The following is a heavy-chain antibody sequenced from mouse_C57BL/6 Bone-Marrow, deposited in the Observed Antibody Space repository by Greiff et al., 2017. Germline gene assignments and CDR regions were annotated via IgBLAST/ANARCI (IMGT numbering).Heavy chain of an antibody. J-gene: IGHJ3*01. CDR2: INPSTGGT. D-gene: IGHD2-3*01. CDR1: GYSFTGYY. CDR3: AREWLLPPAY. Sequence: EVKVVESGPELVKPGASVKISCKASGYSFTGYYMNWVKQSPEKSLEWIGEINPSTGGTTYNQKFKAKATLTVDKSSSTAYMQLKSLTSEDSAVYYCAREWLLPPAYWGQGTLVTVSA. V-gene: IGHV1-42*01.